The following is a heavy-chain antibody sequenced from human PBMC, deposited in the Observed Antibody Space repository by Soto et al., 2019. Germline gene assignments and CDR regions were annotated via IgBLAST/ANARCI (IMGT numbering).Heavy chain of an antibody. J-gene: IGHJ5*02. Sequence: QVQLQESGPGLVKPSETLSLTCSVSGVSFTSYYWTWIRQPPGKGPEWIGYIYYSGVTNYNPSLKRRVTMSVDTSKSQFSLKLTSVTAADTAVYYCARDLTIGGFFDPWGQGTLVTVSS. CDR3: ARDLTIGGFFDP. CDR2: IYYSGVT. D-gene: IGHD3-10*01. CDR1: GVSFTSYY. V-gene: IGHV4-59*01.